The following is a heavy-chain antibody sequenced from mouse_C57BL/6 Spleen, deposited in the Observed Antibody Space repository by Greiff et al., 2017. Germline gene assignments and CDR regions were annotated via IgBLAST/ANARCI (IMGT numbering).Heavy chain of an antibody. Sequence: EVQLVDSGAELVRPGASVKLSCTASGFNIKDYYMHWVKQRPEQGLEWIGRIDPEDGDTEYAPKFQGKATMTADTSSNTAYLQLSSLTSEDTAVYYCTRGYGSSYAMDYWGQGTSVTVSS. CDR1: GFNIKDYY. J-gene: IGHJ4*01. D-gene: IGHD1-1*01. CDR2: IDPEDGDT. CDR3: TRGYGSSYAMDY. V-gene: IGHV14-1*01.